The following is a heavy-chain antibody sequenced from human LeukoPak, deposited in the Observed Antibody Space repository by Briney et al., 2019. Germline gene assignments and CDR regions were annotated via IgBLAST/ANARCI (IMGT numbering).Heavy chain of an antibody. D-gene: IGHD3-10*01. CDR1: GGSFSGYY. J-gene: IGHJ6*02. V-gene: IGHV4-34*01. CDR3: ARRFYYGSGESKFYYYYYYGMDV. Sequence: SETLSLTCAVYGGSFSGYYWSWIRQPPGKGLEWIGEINHSGSTNYNPSLKSRVTISVDTSKNQFSLKLSYVTAADTAVYYCARRFYYGSGESKFYYYYYYGMDVWGQGTTVTVSS. CDR2: INHSGST.